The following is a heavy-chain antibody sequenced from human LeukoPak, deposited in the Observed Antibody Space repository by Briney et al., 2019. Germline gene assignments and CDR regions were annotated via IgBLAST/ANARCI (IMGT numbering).Heavy chain of an antibody. CDR2: IRYDGSYK. CDR3: ATVSTVALTPPSRAFDI. Sequence: GGSLRLSCAASGFTFSSYGMHWVHQAPGKGLEWVAFIRYDGSYKYYADSVKGRFTISRDNSKNTLYLQMNSLRAEDTAVYYCATVSTVALTPPSRAFDIWGQGTMVTVSS. V-gene: IGHV3-30*02. D-gene: IGHD4-23*01. CDR1: GFTFSSYG. J-gene: IGHJ3*02.